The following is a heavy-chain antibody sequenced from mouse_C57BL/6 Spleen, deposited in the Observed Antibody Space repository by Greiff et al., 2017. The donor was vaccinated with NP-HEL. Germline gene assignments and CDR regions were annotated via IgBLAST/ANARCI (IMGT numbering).Heavy chain of an antibody. J-gene: IGHJ4*01. D-gene: IGHD1-1*01. CDR3: ARGEVLRGGAMDY. V-gene: IGHV1-78*01. CDR2: IYPRDGST. CDR1: GYTFTDYT. Sequence: VQLQQSDAELVKPGASVKISCKVSGYTFTDYTIHWMKQRPEQGLEWIGYIYPRDGSTKYNEKFKGKATLTADKSSSTAYMQLHSLTSEDSAVDFCARGEVLRGGAMDYWGQGTSVTVSS.